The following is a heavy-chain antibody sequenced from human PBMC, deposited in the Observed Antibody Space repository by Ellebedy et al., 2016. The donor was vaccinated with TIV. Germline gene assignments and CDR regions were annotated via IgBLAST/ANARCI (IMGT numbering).Heavy chain of an antibody. Sequence: ASVKVSCKASGYTFTGYYMHWVRQAPGQGLEWMGWINPNSGGTNYAQKFQGRVTMTRDTSISTAYMELSRLRSDDTAVYYCAREVEHYYGSGSYTYYYYYGMDVWGQGTTVTVSS. V-gene: IGHV1-2*02. CDR3: AREVEHYYGSGSYTYYYYYGMDV. D-gene: IGHD3-10*01. CDR1: GYTFTGYY. J-gene: IGHJ6*02. CDR2: INPNSGGT.